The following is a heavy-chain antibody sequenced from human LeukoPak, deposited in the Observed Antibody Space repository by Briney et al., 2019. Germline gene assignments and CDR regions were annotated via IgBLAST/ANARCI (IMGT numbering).Heavy chain of an antibody. J-gene: IGHJ4*02. D-gene: IGHD3-10*01. CDR2: LIYIFGTA. V-gene: IGHV1-69*06. CDR3: ARQESRNYLYEGLDY. CDR1: GYTFTGYY. Sequence: GASVKVSCKASGYTFTGYYMHWVRQAPGQGLEWMGGLIYIFGTANYAQNFQGRVTITADKSTSTVYMELSSLRPDDTAIYSCARQESRNYLYEGLDYWGQGNLVTVSS.